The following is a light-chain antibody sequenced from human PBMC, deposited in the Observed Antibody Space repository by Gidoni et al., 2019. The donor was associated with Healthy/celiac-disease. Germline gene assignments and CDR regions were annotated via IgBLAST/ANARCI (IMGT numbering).Light chain of an antibody. V-gene: IGLV2-23*03. CDR3: CSYAGSSTFDVV. CDR2: EGS. Sequence: QSALTQPASVSGSTGQSITISCTGTRSDVGSYNLVSWYQQHPGKAPKLMIYEGSTRPSGVSNRLAGSKSGNTASLTISGLQAEDEADYYCCSYAGSSTFDVVFGGGTKLTVL. CDR1: RSDVGSYNL. J-gene: IGLJ2*01.